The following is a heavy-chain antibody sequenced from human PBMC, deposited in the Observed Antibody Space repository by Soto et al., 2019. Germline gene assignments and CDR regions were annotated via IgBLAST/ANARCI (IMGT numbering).Heavy chain of an antibody. D-gene: IGHD5-12*01. CDR2: IYYSGST. CDR3: ARVAASGYEGEDAFDI. Sequence: QVQLQESCPGLVKPSQTLSLTCTVSGGSISSGGYYWSWIRQHPEKGLEWIGYIYYSGSTYYNPSLKSRVTISVDTSKNQFSLKLSSVTAADTAVYYCARVAASGYEGEDAFDIWGQGTMVTVSS. CDR1: GGSISSGGYY. V-gene: IGHV4-31*03. J-gene: IGHJ3*02.